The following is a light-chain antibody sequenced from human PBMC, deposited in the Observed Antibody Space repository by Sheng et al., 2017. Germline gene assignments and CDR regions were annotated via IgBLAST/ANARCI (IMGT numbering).Light chain of an antibody. CDR2: GAS. J-gene: IGKJ3*01. Sequence: EIVLTQSPVTLSVSPGEGATLSCRASQSVSRYLAWYQQKRGQAPRLLMYGASNRASGIPDRFSGSGSGTDFTLTISRLEPEDFAVYYCQQYLSSPPRFTFGPGTTVDIK. CDR3: QQYLSSPPRFT. V-gene: IGKV3-20*01. CDR1: QSVSRY.